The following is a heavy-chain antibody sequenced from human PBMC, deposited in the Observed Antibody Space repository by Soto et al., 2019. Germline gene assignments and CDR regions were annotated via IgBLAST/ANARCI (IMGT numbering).Heavy chain of an antibody. J-gene: IGHJ4*02. V-gene: IGHV4-34*01. CDR1: GGSFSGYY. D-gene: IGHD6-13*01. Sequence: SETLSLTGAVYGGSFSGYYWSWIRQPPGKGLEWIGEIYHSGNTNYNPSLKSRVTISVDTSKNQFSLKLSSVTAADTAVYYCARLYGSRGPFDYWGQGTLVTSPQ. CDR3: ARLYGSRGPFDY. CDR2: IYHSGNT.